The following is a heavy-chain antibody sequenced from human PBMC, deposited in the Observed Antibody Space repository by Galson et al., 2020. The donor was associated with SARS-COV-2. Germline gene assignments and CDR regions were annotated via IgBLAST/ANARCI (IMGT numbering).Heavy chain of an antibody. Sequence: SETLSLTCAVYGGSFSGYYWSWIRQPPGKGLEWIGAINHSGSTNYNPSLKSRVTISVDTSKNQFSLKLSSVTAADTAVYYCARSNAVLLWFGELSGWFDPWGQGTLVTVSS. CDR3: ARSNAVLLWFGELSGWFDP. V-gene: IGHV4-34*01. CDR1: GGSFSGYY. J-gene: IGHJ5*02. CDR2: INHSGST. D-gene: IGHD3-10*01.